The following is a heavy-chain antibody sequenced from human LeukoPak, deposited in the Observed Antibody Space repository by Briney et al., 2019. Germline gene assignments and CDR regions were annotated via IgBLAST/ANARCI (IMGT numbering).Heavy chain of an antibody. J-gene: IGHJ4*02. V-gene: IGHV3-23*01. CDR2: ISGSGGST. CDR3: ANSKETLAD. Sequence: GGSLRLSCAASGSTFSSYAMSWVRQAPGKGLEWVSAISGSGGSTYYTDSVKGRFTISRDNSKTTLYMQMNSPRAEDTAVYYCANSKETLADWGQGTLVTVYS. CDR1: GSTFSSYA. D-gene: IGHD6-25*01.